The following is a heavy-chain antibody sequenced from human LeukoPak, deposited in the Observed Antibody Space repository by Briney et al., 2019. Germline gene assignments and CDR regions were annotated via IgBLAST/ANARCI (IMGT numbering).Heavy chain of an antibody. CDR2: INHRGIT. CDR3: ARGIVVVPAAILGSYYYYYMDV. V-gene: IGHV4-34*01. D-gene: IGHD2-2*02. J-gene: IGHJ6*03. CDR1: GGSFSGYY. Sequence: SETLSLTCAVHGGSFSGYYWIWIRQPPGKGLEWFGEINHRGITNYNPSLRSRVTISVDTSKNQFSLKLSSVTAADTAVYYCARGIVVVPAAILGSYYYYYMDVWGKGTTVTVSS.